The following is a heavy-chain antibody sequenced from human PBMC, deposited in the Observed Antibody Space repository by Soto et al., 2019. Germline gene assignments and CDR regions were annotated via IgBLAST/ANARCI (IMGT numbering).Heavy chain of an antibody. D-gene: IGHD3-3*01. CDR3: ARGGRYDFWSGYYTLNWFDP. J-gene: IGHJ5*02. Sequence: SETLSLTCAVYGGSFSGYYWSWIRQPPGKGLEWIGEINHSGSTNYNPSLKSRVTISVDTSKNQFSLKLSSVTAADTAVYYCARGGRYDFWSGYYTLNWFDPWGQGTLVTVSP. CDR1: GGSFSGYY. CDR2: INHSGST. V-gene: IGHV4-34*01.